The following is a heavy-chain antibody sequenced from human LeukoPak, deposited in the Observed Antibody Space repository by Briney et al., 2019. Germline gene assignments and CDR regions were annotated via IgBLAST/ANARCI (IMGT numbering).Heavy chain of an antibody. D-gene: IGHD4-23*01. CDR3: ARGLDGYGGNSGSSDY. CDR2: ISYDGSNK. J-gene: IGHJ4*02. V-gene: IGHV3-30-3*01. CDR1: GFTFSSYA. Sequence: GRSLRLSCAASGFTFSSYAMHWVRQAPGKGLEWVAVISYDGSNKYYADSVKGRFTISRDNSKNTLYLQMNSLRAEDTAVYYCARGLDGYGGNSGSSDYWGQGTLVTVSS.